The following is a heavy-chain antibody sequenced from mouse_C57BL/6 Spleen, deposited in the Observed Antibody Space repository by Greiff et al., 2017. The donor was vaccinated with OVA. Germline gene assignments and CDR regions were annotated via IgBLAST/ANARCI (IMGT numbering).Heavy chain of an antibody. J-gene: IGHJ3*01. V-gene: IGHV1-78*01. CDR1: GYTFTDHT. Sequence: QVQLQQSDAELVKPGASVKISCKVSGYTFTDHTIHWMKQRPEQGLEWIGYIYPRDGSTKYNEKFKGKATLTADKSSSTAYMQLTSLTSEDSAVYFCARPFYYSNYPAWFAYWGQGTLVTVSA. CDR3: ARPFYYSNYPAWFAY. CDR2: IYPRDGST. D-gene: IGHD2-5*01.